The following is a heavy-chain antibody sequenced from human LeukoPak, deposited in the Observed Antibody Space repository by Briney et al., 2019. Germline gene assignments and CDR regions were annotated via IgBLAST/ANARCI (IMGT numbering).Heavy chain of an antibody. CDR3: ARHLYYYGSGSYHYYYYYYMDV. CDR2: IYYSGST. D-gene: IGHD3-10*01. CDR1: GGSISSSSYY. J-gene: IGHJ6*03. V-gene: IGHV4-39*01. Sequence: SETLSLTCTVSGGSISSSSYYWGWIRQPPGKGLEWIGSIYYSGSTYYNPTLKRHVTISVDTSKNQFSLKLSSVTAADTAVYYCARHLYYYGSGSYHYYYYYYMDVWGRGTTVTVSS.